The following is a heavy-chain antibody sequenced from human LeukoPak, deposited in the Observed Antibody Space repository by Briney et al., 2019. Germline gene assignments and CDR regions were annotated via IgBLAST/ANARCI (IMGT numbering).Heavy chain of an antibody. V-gene: IGHV3-23*01. D-gene: IGHD6-13*01. CDR1: GFAFSSYA. J-gene: IGHJ4*02. Sequence: PGGSLRLSCAASGFAFSSYAMSWVRQAPGKGLEWVSAISGSGGSTYYADSVKGRLTISRDNSKNTLYLQMNSLRAEDTAVYYCAKEPAPLYSSSWYWDYWGQGTLVTVSS. CDR3: AKEPAPLYSSSWYWDY. CDR2: ISGSGGST.